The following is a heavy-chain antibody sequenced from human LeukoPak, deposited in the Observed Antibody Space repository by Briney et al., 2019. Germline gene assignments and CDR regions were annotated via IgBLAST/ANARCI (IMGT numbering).Heavy chain of an antibody. CDR1: GYTLTGLS. CDR3: ATDLDSSGYTN. Sequence: ASVKVSCKVSGYTLTGLSMHWVRQAPGKGGERMGGFDPEDGETIYAQKFQGRVTMTEDTSTDTAYMELSSLRSEDTAVYYCATDLDSSGYTNWGQGTLVTVSS. J-gene: IGHJ4*02. D-gene: IGHD3-22*01. V-gene: IGHV1-24*01. CDR2: FDPEDGET.